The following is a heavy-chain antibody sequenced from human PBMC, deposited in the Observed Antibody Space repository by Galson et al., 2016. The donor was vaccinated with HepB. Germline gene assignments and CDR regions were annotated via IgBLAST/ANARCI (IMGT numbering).Heavy chain of an antibody. CDR1: GFTFDDSA. V-gene: IGHV3-9*01. J-gene: IGHJ4*02. D-gene: IGHD6-13*01. Sequence: SLRLSCAASGFTFDDSAMQWVRQAPGKGLEWVSGISWNGGSIGYADSVKGRFTISRDNAKNCLYLQMNSLRTEDTALYYCAKGHSRSWTLKYFDYWGQGSLVTVSS. CDR3: AKGHSRSWTLKYFDY. CDR2: ISWNGGSI.